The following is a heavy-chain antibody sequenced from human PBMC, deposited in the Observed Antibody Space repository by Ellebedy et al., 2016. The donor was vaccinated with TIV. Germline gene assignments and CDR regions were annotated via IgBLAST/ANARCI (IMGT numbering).Heavy chain of an antibody. Sequence: GESLNISCKGFGYSFTDYWIGWVRQMPGKGLEWMGIIYPGDSDIRYSPSFQGQVTISADKSISTAYLQWSSLKASDTAMYYCARHAGSWFSGGSKAVVYWGQGTLVTVSS. D-gene: IGHD1-26*01. CDR3: ARHAGSWFSGGSKAVVY. CDR2: IYPGDSDI. CDR1: GYSFTDYW. V-gene: IGHV5-51*01. J-gene: IGHJ4*02.